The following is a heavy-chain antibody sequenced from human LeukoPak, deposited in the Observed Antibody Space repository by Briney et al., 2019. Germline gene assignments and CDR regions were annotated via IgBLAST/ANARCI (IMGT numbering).Heavy chain of an antibody. CDR3: ARVSLVRGAPDYYFDY. D-gene: IGHD3-10*01. CDR2: IYSSGST. CDR1: GGSISNYY. J-gene: IGHJ4*02. Sequence: SETLSLTCNVSGGSISNYYWSWIRQPAGKGLEWIGRIYSSGSTNYKSSLKSRVTMSVDTSKNQLSLKLSSVTAADTAVYYCARVSLVRGAPDYYFDYWGQGTLVTVSS. V-gene: IGHV4-4*07.